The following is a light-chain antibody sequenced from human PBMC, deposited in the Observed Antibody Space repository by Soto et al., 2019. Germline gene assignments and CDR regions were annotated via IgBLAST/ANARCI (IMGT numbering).Light chain of an antibody. J-gene: IGLJ7*01. CDR3: SSYTSSSTYAV. CDR1: SSDVGGYNY. V-gene: IGLV2-14*01. Sequence: QSALTQPASVSGSPGQSITISCTGTSSDVGGYNYVSWYQQHPGKAPKLMIYDVSNRPSGVSNRFSGSKSGNTDSLTISGLQAEDEADYYCSSYTSSSTYAVFGGGTQLTVL. CDR2: DVS.